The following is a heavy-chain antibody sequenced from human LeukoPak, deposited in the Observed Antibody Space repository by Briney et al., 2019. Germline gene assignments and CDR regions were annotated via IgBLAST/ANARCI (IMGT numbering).Heavy chain of an antibody. D-gene: IGHD3-22*01. V-gene: IGHV3-23*01. CDR3: AKDFYGIDYDSHFDY. CDR1: GFTFSSYA. CDR2: ISGSGGST. J-gene: IGHJ4*02. Sequence: PGGSLRLSCAASGFTFSSYAMSWVCQAPGKGLEWVSAISGSGGSTYYADSVKGRFTISRDNSKNTLYLQMNSLRAEDTAVYYCAKDFYGIDYDSHFDYWGQGTLVTVSS.